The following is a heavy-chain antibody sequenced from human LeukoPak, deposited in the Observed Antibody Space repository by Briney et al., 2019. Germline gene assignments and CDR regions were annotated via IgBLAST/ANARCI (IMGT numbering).Heavy chain of an antibody. J-gene: IGHJ4*02. CDR1: GFSLTTSGMR. D-gene: IGHD4-17*01. V-gene: IGHV2-70*04. Sequence: SGPALVKPTQTLTLTCTFSGFSLTTSGMRVSWIRQPPGKALEWLARIDWNDAKFYSTSLKTRLTISKDTSKNQVVLTMTNMDPVDTATYYCARIPYGDRGDFFDCWGQGTLVTVSS. CDR2: IDWNDAK. CDR3: ARIPYGDRGDFFDC.